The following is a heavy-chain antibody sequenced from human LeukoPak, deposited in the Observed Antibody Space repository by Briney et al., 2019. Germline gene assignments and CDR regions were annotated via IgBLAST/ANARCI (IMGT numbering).Heavy chain of an antibody. Sequence: VASVTVSCTASGYTFTSYYMHWVRQAPGQGLEWMGIINPSGGSTSYAQKFQGRVTMTRDMSTSTVYMELSSLRSEDTAVYYCARGRKDDRRDGYIFDYWGQGTLVTVSS. CDR2: INPSGGST. CDR1: GYTFTSYY. CDR3: ARGRKDDRRDGYIFDY. J-gene: IGHJ4*02. V-gene: IGHV1-46*01. D-gene: IGHD5-24*01.